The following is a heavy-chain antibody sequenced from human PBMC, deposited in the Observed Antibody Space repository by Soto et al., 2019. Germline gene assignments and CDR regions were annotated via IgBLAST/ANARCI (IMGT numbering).Heavy chain of an antibody. CDR3: VRDDLGVGMDY. CDR2: IDTDGSST. J-gene: IGHJ4*02. V-gene: IGHV3-74*01. D-gene: IGHD1-26*01. Sequence: EVQLVESGGGLVQPGESLRLSCAASGFTFSSYWMHWVRQAPGKGLVWVARIDTDGSSTSYADSVKGRFTISRDNAKNTLYLQMNSVRAEDMAVYYCVRDDLGVGMDYWGLGTLVTVSS. CDR1: GFTFSSYW.